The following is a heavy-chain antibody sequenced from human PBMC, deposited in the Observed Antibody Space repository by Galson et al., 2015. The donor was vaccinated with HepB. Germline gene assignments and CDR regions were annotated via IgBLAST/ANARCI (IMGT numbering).Heavy chain of an antibody. CDR1: GDSVSSNSAA. CDR3: ARGADSSGYYKGYYFDY. V-gene: IGHV6-1*01. J-gene: IGHJ4*02. CDR2: TYYRSKWYN. Sequence: CAISGDSVSSNSAAWNWIRQSPSRGLEWLGRTYYRSKWYNDYAVSVKSRITINPDTSKNQFSLQLNSVTPEDTAVYYCARGADSSGYYKGYYFDYWGQGTLVTVSS. D-gene: IGHD3-22*01.